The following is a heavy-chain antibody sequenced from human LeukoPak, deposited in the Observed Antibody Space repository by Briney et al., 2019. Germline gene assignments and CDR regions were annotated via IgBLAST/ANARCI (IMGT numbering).Heavy chain of an antibody. CDR1: GGSISSSSYY. J-gene: IGHJ4*02. CDR2: IYYSGST. D-gene: IGHD5-18*01. V-gene: IGHV4-39*07. Sequence: SETLSLTCTVSGGSISSSSYYWGWIRQPPGKGLEWIGSIYYSGSTYYNPSLKSRVTISVDTSKNQFSLKLSSVTAADTAVYYCARDRIQLRHFDYWGQGTLVTVSS. CDR3: ARDRIQLRHFDY.